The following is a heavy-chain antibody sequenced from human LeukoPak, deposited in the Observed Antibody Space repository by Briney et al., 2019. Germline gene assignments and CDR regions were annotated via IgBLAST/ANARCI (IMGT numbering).Heavy chain of an antibody. J-gene: IGHJ4*02. D-gene: IGHD1-7*01. CDR2: IRYDGSNE. V-gene: IGHV3-30*02. Sequence: GGSLRLFCAASGFTFSSYGIHWVRQAPGKGLEWVAFIRYDGSNEYYADSVKGRFTISRDNSKSTLFLQMNSLRTEDTAVYYCAKDQAHNWNYVRAIDYWGQGTPVTVSS. CDR3: AKDQAHNWNYVRAIDY. CDR1: GFTFSSYG.